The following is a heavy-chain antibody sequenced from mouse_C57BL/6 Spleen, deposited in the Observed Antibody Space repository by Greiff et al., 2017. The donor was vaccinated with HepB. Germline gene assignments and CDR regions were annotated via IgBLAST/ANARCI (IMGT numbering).Heavy chain of an antibody. CDR2: IYPYNGVS. D-gene: IGHD1-1*01. V-gene: IGHV1-31*01. Sequence: EVKLMESGPELVKPGASVKISCKASGYSFTGYYMHWVKQSHGNILDWIGYIYPYNGVSSYNQKFKGKATLTVDKSSSTAYMELRSLTSEDSAVYYCARLLRSLFFDYWGQGTTLTVSS. CDR1: GYSFTGYY. J-gene: IGHJ2*01. CDR3: ARLLRSLFFDY.